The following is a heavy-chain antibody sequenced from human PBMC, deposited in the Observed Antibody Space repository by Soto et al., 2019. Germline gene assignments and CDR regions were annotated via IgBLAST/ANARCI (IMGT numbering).Heavy chain of an antibody. CDR2: ITIVTSSSYT. J-gene: IGHJ3*02. V-gene: IGHV3-11*05. D-gene: IGHD3-10*01. Sequence: QVQLVESGGGLVQPGGSLRLSCAASGFTFSDYYMSWIRQAPGKGLEWVSYITIVTSSSYTNYADSVKGRFTISRDNAKNSLYLQMNSLRAEATAVYYCASAALVRGIPKAFDMWGQGTMVTVSS. CDR1: GFTFSDYY. CDR3: ASAALVRGIPKAFDM.